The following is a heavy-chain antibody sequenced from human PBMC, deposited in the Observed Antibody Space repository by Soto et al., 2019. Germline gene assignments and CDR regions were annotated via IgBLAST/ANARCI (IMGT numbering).Heavy chain of an antibody. CDR1: GFPFSPYT. D-gene: IGHD3-10*01. CDR3: AKDRWGMVRGKPSYFDY. CDR2: ISYDGSDK. Sequence: QVQLVESGGGVVQPGRSLRLSCAASGFPFSPYTMHWVRQAPGRGLEWVAVISYDGSDKYYADSVKGRITISRDNSKNTLYLQMNSLRAEDTAVYYCAKDRWGMVRGKPSYFDYWGQGALVTVSS. V-gene: IGHV3-30-3*01. J-gene: IGHJ4*02.